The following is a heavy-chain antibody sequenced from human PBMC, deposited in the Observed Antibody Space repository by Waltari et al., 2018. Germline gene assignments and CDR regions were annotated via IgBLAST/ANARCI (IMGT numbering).Heavy chain of an antibody. D-gene: IGHD6-19*01. CDR3: ARIDGSGWYGS. Sequence: EVQMVESGGGLVQPGGSLRLSCAASGFTFSSFSMHWVRQAPGKGLEYVSAFSRDGVTTYYANSVKGRFTISRDNSKNTLYLQMGSLRAEDMDVYYCARIDGSGWYGSWGQGTLVTVSS. V-gene: IGHV3-64*01. CDR1: GFTFSSFS. J-gene: IGHJ4*02. CDR2: FSRDGVTT.